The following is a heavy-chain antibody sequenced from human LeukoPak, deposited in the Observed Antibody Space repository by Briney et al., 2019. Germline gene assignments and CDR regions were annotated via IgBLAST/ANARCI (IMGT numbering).Heavy chain of an antibody. CDR1: GFTFSSYA. V-gene: IGHV3-23*01. CDR2: ISGSGGST. Sequence: GGSLRLSCAASGFTFSSYAMSWVRQAPGKGLEWVSAISGSGGSTYYADSVKGRFTISRDNSKNTLYLQMNSLRAEDTAVYYCARAPGIVVVVAATLDYWGQGTLVTVSS. J-gene: IGHJ4*02. D-gene: IGHD2-15*01. CDR3: ARAPGIVVVVAATLDY.